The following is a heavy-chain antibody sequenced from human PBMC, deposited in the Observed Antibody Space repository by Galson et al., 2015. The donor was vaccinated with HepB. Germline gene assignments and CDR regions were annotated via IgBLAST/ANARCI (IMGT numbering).Heavy chain of an antibody. V-gene: IGHV6-1*01. CDR2: TYYRSKWYN. CDR1: GDSVSSNSAA. J-gene: IGHJ6*02. D-gene: IGHD6-19*01. CDR3: ARDVHSSGWYFAGSSGYYYGMDV. Sequence: CAISGDSVSSNSAAWNWIRQSPSRGLEWLGRTYYRSKWYNDYAVSVKSRITINPDTSKNQFSLQLNSVTPEDTAVYYCARDVHSSGWYFAGSSGYYYGMDVWGQGTTVTVSS.